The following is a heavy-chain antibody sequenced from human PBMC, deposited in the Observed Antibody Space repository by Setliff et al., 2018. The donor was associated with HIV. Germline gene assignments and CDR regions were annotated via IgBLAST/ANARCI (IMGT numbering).Heavy chain of an antibody. CDR3: ARVFVDTAVLRVLEYYFDS. Sequence: KSSETLSLTCTVSGGSISSGSYYWGWIRQPPGKGLEWIGSIYYSGSTYYNPSLQSRVTISVDTSKNLFSLRLSSVTASDTAVYYCARVFVDTAVLRVLEYYFDSWGRGTLVTVSS. CDR2: IYYSGST. J-gene: IGHJ4*02. D-gene: IGHD5-18*01. CDR1: GGSISSGSYY. V-gene: IGHV4-39*01.